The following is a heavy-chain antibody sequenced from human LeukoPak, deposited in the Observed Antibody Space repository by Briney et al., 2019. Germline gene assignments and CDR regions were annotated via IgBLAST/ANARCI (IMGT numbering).Heavy chain of an antibody. CDR1: GYTFTSYG. Sequence: ASVKVSCKASGYTFTSYGISWVRQATRQGIEWMGWLSDYNGNTNYAQKLQDRVTMTTDTSTSTAYMELRSLRSDDTAGYYCTRGDAMSPWGQGTLVTVSS. CDR3: TRGDAMSP. V-gene: IGHV1-18*04. CDR2: LSDYNGNT. D-gene: IGHD2-2*01. J-gene: IGHJ5*02.